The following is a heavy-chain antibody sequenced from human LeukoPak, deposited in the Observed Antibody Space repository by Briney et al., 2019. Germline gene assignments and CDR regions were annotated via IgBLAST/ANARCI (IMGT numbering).Heavy chain of an antibody. CDR2: ISGSGGST. J-gene: IGHJ4*02. CDR1: GFTFSSYA. Sequence: PGGSLRLSCAASGFTFSSYAMSWVRQAPGKGLEWVSAISGSGGSTYYADSVKGRFTISRDNSKNTLYLQMNSLRAEDTAVYYCAEAYWSGYYGYYFDYWGQGILVTVSS. V-gene: IGHV3-23*01. D-gene: IGHD3-3*01. CDR3: AEAYWSGYYGYYFDY.